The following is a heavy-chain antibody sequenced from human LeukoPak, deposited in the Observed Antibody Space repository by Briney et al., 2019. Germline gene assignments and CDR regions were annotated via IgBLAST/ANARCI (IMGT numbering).Heavy chain of an antibody. CDR1: GGTFSSYA. J-gene: IGHJ5*02. CDR3: ARDLESSGWYRGWLDP. V-gene: IGHV1-69*05. D-gene: IGHD6-19*01. CDR2: IIPIFGTA. Sequence: SVKVSCKASGGTFSSYAISWVRQAPGQGPEWMGGIIPIFGTANYAQKFQGRVTITTDESTSTAYMELSSLRSEDTAVYYCARDLESSGWYRGWLDPWGRGTLVTVSS.